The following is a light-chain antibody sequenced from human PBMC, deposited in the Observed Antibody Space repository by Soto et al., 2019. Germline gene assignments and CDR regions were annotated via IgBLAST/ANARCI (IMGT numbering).Light chain of an antibody. CDR2: GAS. CDR3: QQYGSSPST. J-gene: IGKJ2*02. V-gene: IGKV3-20*01. Sequence: EIEWTQSPGTLSLSPGERATLSCRASQSVRSSYLAWYQQKPGQAPRRLIYGASSRATGIPDRFSGSGSGTDFTLTISRLEPEDFAVYYCQQYGSSPSTFGQGTKLEI. CDR1: QSVRSSY.